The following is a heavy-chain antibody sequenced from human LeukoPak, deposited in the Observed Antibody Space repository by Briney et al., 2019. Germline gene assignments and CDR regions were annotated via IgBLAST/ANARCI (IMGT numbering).Heavy chain of an antibody. CDR1: GFTFENYA. CDR2: ISGSGGST. J-gene: IGHJ4*02. Sequence: PGGSLRLSCAASGFTFENYAMNWVRQAPGKGLEWVSVISGSGGSTYYADSVKGRFTISRDNSKNTLYLQKNSLRAEDTAVYYCAKGRDGYNSLDYWGQGTLVTVSS. D-gene: IGHD5-24*01. CDR3: AKGRDGYNSLDY. V-gene: IGHV3-23*01.